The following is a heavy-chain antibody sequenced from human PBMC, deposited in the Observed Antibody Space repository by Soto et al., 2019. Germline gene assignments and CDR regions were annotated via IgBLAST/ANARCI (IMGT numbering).Heavy chain of an antibody. J-gene: IGHJ5*02. Sequence: ASVKVSCKASGGTFRNYPINWVRQAPGQGPEWMGWISGYNGKTLYAQKFRGRVTVTTDTSTSTVYMELSSLRSEDTALYYCARAAMVIRWFDPWGQGTLVTVSS. D-gene: IGHD5-18*01. CDR2: ISGYNGKT. CDR1: GGTFRNYP. V-gene: IGHV1-18*01. CDR3: ARAAMVIRWFDP.